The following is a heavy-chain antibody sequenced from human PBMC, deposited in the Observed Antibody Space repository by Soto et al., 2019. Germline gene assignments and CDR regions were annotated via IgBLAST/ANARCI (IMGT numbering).Heavy chain of an antibody. J-gene: IGHJ4*02. V-gene: IGHV4-31*03. Sequence: SLALTCTVCGDSMSSGAYYWNWIRQHPGKGLEWIGYIYYSGNTYYNPSLKSRIVISVDTSKNQFSLNLGSVTAADTAIYYCASSYSGYLDKWGRGALVTVSS. CDR3: ASSYSGYLDK. CDR2: IYYSGNT. CDR1: GDSMSSGAYY. D-gene: IGHD3-22*01.